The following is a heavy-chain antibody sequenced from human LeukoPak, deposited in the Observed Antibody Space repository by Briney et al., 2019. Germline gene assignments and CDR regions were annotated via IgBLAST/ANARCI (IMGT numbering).Heavy chain of an antibody. CDR1: GFTFSSYW. V-gene: IGHV3-7*01. J-gene: IGHJ4*02. Sequence: GGSLRLSCAASGFTFSSYWMSWVRQAPGKGLEWVANIKQDGSEKYYVDSVKGRFTISRDNAKNSLYLQMNSLRAEDTAVYYCARVTFYDYVWGSYLEREAFDYWGQGTLVTVSS. D-gene: IGHD3-16*02. CDR2: IKQDGSEK. CDR3: ARVTFYDYVWGSYLEREAFDY.